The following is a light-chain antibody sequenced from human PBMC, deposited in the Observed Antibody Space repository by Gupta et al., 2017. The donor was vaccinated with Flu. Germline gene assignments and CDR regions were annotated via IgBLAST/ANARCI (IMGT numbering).Light chain of an antibody. CDR1: SSDVGGYNY. CDR3: SSYTSSSTLVV. CDR2: EVS. J-gene: IGLJ2*01. Sequence: SALTQPASVSGSPGQSITISCTGTSSDVGGYNYVSWYQQHPGKAPNLMIYEVSNRPSGVSNRFSGSKSGNTASLTISGLQAEDEADYYCSSYTSSSTLVVFGGGTKLTVL. V-gene: IGLV2-14*01.